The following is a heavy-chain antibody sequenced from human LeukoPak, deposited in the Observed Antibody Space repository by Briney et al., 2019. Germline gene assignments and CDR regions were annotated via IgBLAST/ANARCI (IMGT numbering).Heavy chain of an antibody. CDR1: GGPMSSYY. J-gene: IGHJ4*02. CDR3: AREISSTSIRGFDY. CDR2: IYTSGST. Sequence: SETLSLTCTVSGGPMSSYYWSWIRQPAGKGLEWIGHIYTSGSTNYNPSLKSRVTMSVDTSKNQFSLKLSSVTAADTAVYYCAREISSTSIRGFDYWGQGTLVTVSS. D-gene: IGHD2-2*01. V-gene: IGHV4-4*07.